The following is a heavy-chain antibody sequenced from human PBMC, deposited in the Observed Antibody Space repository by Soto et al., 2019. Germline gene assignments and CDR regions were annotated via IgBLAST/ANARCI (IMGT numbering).Heavy chain of an antibody. V-gene: IGHV1-8*01. CDR3: ARERSAAGTGWFDP. J-gene: IGHJ5*02. D-gene: IGHD6-13*01. Sequence: ASVKVSCKASGYTFTSYDINWVRQATGQGLEWMGWMNPNSGNTGYAQKFQGRVTMTRNTSISTAYMEMSSLRSEDTAVYYCARERSAAGTGWFDPWGQGTLVTVSS. CDR2: MNPNSGNT. CDR1: GYTFTSYD.